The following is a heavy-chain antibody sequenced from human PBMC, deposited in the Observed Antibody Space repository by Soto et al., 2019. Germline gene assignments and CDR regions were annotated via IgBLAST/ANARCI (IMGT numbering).Heavy chain of an antibody. Sequence: EVHLVESGGGLVQPGGSLRLYCAASGFTVSSNYMNWVRQAPGKGLEWVSIIYRGGSTNYADSVKGRFTISRDNSKNTLYLQMHSLRAEDTAVYYCAREVGPYSTSSNGPFDYWAQGTLVTVSS. CDR1: GFTVSSNY. V-gene: IGHV3-66*01. D-gene: IGHD6-6*01. CDR3: AREVGPYSTSSNGPFDY. CDR2: IYRGGST. J-gene: IGHJ4*02.